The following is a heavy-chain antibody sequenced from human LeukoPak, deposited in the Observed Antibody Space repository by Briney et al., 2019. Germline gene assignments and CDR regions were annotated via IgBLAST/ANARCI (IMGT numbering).Heavy chain of an antibody. J-gene: IGHJ4*02. CDR2: IYYSGST. D-gene: IGHD1-26*01. V-gene: IGHV4-59*12. CDR3: ALTNSGRALSFDY. Sequence: SETLSLTCTVSGGSISSYYWSWIRQPPGKGLEWIGYIYYSGSTNYNPPLKSRVTISVDTSKNQFSLKLSSVTAADTAVYYCALTNSGRALSFDYWGQGTLVTVSS. CDR1: GGSISSYY.